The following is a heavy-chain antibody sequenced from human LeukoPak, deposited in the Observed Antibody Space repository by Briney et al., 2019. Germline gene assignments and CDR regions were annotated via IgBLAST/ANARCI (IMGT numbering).Heavy chain of an antibody. J-gene: IGHJ6*03. Sequence: SGGSLRLSCAASGFTFSDYYMSWIRQAPGKGREWVSYISSSGSTIYYADSVKGRFTISRDNAKNSLYLQMNSLISEDTAVYYCARGGSSWYSPRYYYYYMDVWGKGTTVTVSS. CDR2: ISSSGSTI. V-gene: IGHV3-11*04. CDR1: GFTFSDYY. D-gene: IGHD6-13*01. CDR3: ARGGSSWYSPRYYYYYMDV.